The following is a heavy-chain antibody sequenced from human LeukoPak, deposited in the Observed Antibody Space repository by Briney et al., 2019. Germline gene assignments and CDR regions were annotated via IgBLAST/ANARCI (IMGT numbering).Heavy chain of an antibody. CDR3: ARDQAVASVYREDS. Sequence: GGSLRLSCAAPGFTFSSYWLTWVRQAPGKGLEWVANIKQDESQKYYVDSVKGRFTISRDNAKNSLFLQMNSLRAEDTAVYYCARDQAVASVYREDSWGQGTLVTVSS. CDR2: IKQDESQK. V-gene: IGHV3-7*01. D-gene: IGHD6-19*01. J-gene: IGHJ4*02. CDR1: GFTFSSYW.